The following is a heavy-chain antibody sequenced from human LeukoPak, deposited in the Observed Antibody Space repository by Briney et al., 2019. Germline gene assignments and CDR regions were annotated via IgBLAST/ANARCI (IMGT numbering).Heavy chain of an antibody. D-gene: IGHD6-19*01. CDR3: ARDKSPQWLVFFDY. CDR2: ISSSSSTI. V-gene: IGHV3-48*01. J-gene: IGHJ4*02. CDR1: GFTFSSYS. Sequence: GGSLRLSCAASGFTFSSYSMNWVRQAPGKGLEWVSYISSSSSTIYYADSVKGRFTISRDNAKNSLYLQMNSLRAEDTAVYYCARDKSPQWLVFFDYWGQGTLVTVSS.